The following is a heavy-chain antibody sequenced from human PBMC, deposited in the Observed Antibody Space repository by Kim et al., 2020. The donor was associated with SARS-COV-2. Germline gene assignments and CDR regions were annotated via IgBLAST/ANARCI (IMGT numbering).Heavy chain of an antibody. CDR2: ISAYNGNT. Sequence: ASVKVSCKASGYTFTSYGISWVRQAPGQGLEWMGWISAYNGNTNYAQKLQGRVTMTTDTSTSTAYMELRSLRSDDTAVYYCAREYLGFGIAVFAYWGQGTLVTVSS. CDR1: GYTFTSYG. V-gene: IGHV1-18*04. J-gene: IGHJ4*02. CDR3: AREYLGFGIAVFAY. D-gene: IGHD6-19*01.